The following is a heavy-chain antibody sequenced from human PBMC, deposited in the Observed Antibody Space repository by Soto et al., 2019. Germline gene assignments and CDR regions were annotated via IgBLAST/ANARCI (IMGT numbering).Heavy chain of an antibody. J-gene: IGHJ6*03. Sequence: PSETLSLTCTVSGGSISSYYWSWIRQPPGKGLEWIGYIYYSGSTNYNPSLKSRVTISVDTSKNQFSLKLSSVTAADTAVYYCARFSGGIAAAGYDYYYYMDVWGKGTTVTVSS. V-gene: IGHV4-59*08. CDR3: ARFSGGIAAAGYDYYYYMDV. D-gene: IGHD6-13*01. CDR2: IYYSGST. CDR1: GGSISSYY.